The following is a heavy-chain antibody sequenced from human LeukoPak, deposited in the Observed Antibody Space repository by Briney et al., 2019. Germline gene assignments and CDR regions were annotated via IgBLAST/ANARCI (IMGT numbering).Heavy chain of an antibody. J-gene: IGHJ4*02. CDR2: ITSSGSTI. D-gene: IGHD1-26*01. CDR3: ARVETGSSY. V-gene: IGHV3-11*01. CDR1: GFTFSDYY. Sequence: GGSLRLSCAASGFTFSDYYMNWIRQAPGRGLEWVSFITSSGSTINYADSVKGRFTISRDNAKNSLYLQMNSLRAEDTAVYYCARVETGSSYWGQGTLVTVSS.